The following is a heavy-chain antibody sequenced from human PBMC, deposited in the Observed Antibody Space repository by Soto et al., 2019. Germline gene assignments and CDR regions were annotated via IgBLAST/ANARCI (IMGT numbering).Heavy chain of an antibody. CDR2: INHSGTT. J-gene: IGHJ5*02. CDR3: ARGRYCSSTSCYHNWFDP. V-gene: IGHV4-34*01. D-gene: IGHD2-2*01. Sequence: SETLSLTCAVYGGSFSGYYWSWIRQPPGKGLEWIGEINHSGTTNYNPSLKSRVTISVDTSKNQFSLKLGSVTAADTAVYSCARGRYCSSTSCYHNWFDPWGQGTLVTVSS. CDR1: GGSFSGYY.